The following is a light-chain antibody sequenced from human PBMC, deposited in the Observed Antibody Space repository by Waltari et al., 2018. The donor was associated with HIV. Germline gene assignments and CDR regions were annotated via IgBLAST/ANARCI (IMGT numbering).Light chain of an antibody. Sequence: IVITQSPATLSVSPGERATLSCRASQSIINNLAWYQHKPGQAPRLLISAASTRATGFPARFSGSGWGTEFTLTISSLQSEDSAVYYCQQYNNWPLTFGGGTKVEIK. CDR3: QQYNNWPLT. J-gene: IGKJ4*01. CDR1: QSIINN. CDR2: AAS. V-gene: IGKV3-15*01.